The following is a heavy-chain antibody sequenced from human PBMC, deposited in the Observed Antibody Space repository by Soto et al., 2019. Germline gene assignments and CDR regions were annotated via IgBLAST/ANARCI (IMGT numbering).Heavy chain of an antibody. CDR2: INPYNGNT. CDR1: GYTFSSNG. Sequence: QIQLAQSETEVTKPGASVKFSCKASGYTFSSNGITWVRQAPGQGLEWMGWINPYNGNTNYAQNLQGRVTMTTDTSTSTAYMVLRSLRSDDTAVYYCARVGGIDIVTGSLDYWGQGTLVTVSS. J-gene: IGHJ4*02. V-gene: IGHV1-18*01. CDR3: ARVGGIDIVTGSLDY. D-gene: IGHD3-9*01.